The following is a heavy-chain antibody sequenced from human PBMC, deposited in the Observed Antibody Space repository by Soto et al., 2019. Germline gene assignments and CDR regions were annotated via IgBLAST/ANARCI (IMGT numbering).Heavy chain of an antibody. J-gene: IGHJ6*02. Sequence: PGGSLRLSCAASGFTFSSYAMTWVRQAPGRGLEWVSAISGTGSPTYYADSVKGRFTISRDNSKNTLYLQMNSLRADDTAVHYCARDMSGGTYNYYYGMDVWGQGTTVTVSS. D-gene: IGHD1-26*01. CDR1: GFTFSSYA. CDR3: ARDMSGGTYNYYYGMDV. CDR2: ISGTGSPT. V-gene: IGHV3-23*01.